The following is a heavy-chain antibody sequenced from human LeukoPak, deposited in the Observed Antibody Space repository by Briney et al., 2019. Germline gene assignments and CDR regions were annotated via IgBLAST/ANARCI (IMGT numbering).Heavy chain of an antibody. CDR1: GFTFDDYA. CDR2: ISWNSGSI. D-gene: IGHD1-26*01. V-gene: IGHV3-9*01. J-gene: IGHJ4*02. Sequence: PGGSLRLSCAASGFTFDDYAMHWVRQALGKGLEWVSGISWNSGSIGYADSVKGRFTISRDNSKNTLYLQMNSLRAEDTAVYYCAKGGSYYYGTRYYFDSWGQGTLVTVSS. CDR3: AKGGSYYYGTRYYFDS.